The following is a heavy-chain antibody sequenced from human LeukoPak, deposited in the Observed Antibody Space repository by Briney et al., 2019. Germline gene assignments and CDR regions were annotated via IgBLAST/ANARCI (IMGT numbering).Heavy chain of an antibody. CDR2: IYYSGST. Sequence: SETLSLTCTVSGGSISSNSYYWGWIRQPPGKGLKWIGSIYYSGSTYYNPSLKSRFTISVDTSKNQFSLKLTSLTTPDTAVYYCARRLSLWLKEYYYYMDVWGKGTTVTVSS. D-gene: IGHD2-21*02. V-gene: IGHV4-39*07. CDR3: ARRLSLWLKEYYYYMDV. J-gene: IGHJ6*03. CDR1: GGSISSNSYY.